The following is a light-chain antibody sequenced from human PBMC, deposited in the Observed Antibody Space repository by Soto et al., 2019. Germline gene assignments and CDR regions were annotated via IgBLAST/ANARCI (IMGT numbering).Light chain of an antibody. V-gene: IGKV3D-15*01. CDR1: QSVSSN. CDR3: QQYNNWLPLT. CDR2: GAS. J-gene: IGKJ4*01. Sequence: EIDLGQPRATLYVTPGERATLSCRASQSVSSNLAWYQQKPGQAPRLLIYGASTRATGIPARFSGSGSGTEFTLTISSLQSEDFAVYYCQQYNNWLPLTFGGGTKVDIK.